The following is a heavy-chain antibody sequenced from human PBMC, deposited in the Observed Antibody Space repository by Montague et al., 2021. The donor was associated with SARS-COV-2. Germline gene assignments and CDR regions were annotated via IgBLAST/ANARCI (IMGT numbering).Heavy chain of an antibody. D-gene: IGHD1-26*01. V-gene: IGHV3-23*01. CDR3: AKARGGTYYYFDY. J-gene: IGHJ4*02. CDR2: ISGRGDTT. Sequence: SLRLSCAASGFTYSHYAMTWVRQTPGKGLEWVSTISGRGDTTYYADSVKGRFTISRANSRDTLYLEMNSLRADDAAVYYFAKARGGTYYYFDYWGQGTLVTVSS. CDR1: GFTYSHYA.